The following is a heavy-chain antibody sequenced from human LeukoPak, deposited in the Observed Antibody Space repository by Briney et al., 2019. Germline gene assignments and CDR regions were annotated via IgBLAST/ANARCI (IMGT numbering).Heavy chain of an antibody. D-gene: IGHD1-26*01. J-gene: IGHJ3*02. V-gene: IGHV3-23*01. Sequence: PGGSQRLSCAASKFAFSSYAMSWVRQAPGKGLEWVSAISGGGGNTYYADSVKGRFTISRDNSKNTLYLQMNSLRAEDTAVYYCGKNRYSGSLSPFDIWGQGTMVTVSS. CDR2: ISGGGGNT. CDR3: GKNRYSGSLSPFDI. CDR1: KFAFSSYA.